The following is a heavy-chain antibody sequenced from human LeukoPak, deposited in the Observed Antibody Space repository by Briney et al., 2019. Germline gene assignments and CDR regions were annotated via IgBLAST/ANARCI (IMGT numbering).Heavy chain of an antibody. V-gene: IGHV3-74*01. CDR3: ARDLRLYDSSGYPPGY. J-gene: IGHJ4*02. D-gene: IGHD3-22*01. CDR2: INSDGSST. CDR1: GFTLNDYW. Sequence: GGSLRLSCAASGFTLNDYWIHWVRQAPGKGLVWVSRINSDGSSTSYADSVKGRFTISRDNAKNTLYLQMNSLRAEDTAVYYCARDLRLYDSSGYPPGYWGQGTLVTVSS.